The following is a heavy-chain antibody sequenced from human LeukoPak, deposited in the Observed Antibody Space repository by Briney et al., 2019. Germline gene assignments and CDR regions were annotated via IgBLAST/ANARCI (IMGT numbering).Heavy chain of an antibody. V-gene: IGHV4-31*03. CDR3: ARDYYYRSGNGNAFDI. D-gene: IGHD3-22*01. CDR2: IYYSGST. CDR1: GGSISSGGYY. Sequence: PSETLSLTCTVSGGSISSGGYYWSWIRQHPGKGLEWIGYIYYSGSTYYNPSLKSRVTISVDTSKNQFSLKLSSVTAADTAVYYCARDYYYRSGNGNAFDIWGQGTMVTVSS. J-gene: IGHJ3*02.